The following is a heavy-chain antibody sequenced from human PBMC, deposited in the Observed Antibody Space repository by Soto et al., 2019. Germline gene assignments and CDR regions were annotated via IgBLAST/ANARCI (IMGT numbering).Heavy chain of an antibody. CDR3: ARVQPPFDP. CDR2: INVYNGNT. V-gene: IGHV1-18*01. J-gene: IGHJ5*02. CDR1: GYNFTSYG. Sequence: QVQLVQSGAEVKKPGASVKVSCKASGYNFTSYGISWVRQARGQGLEWMGWINVYNGNTNYVKKHQGRVTLTTDTSTSTAYMELRSLRSDDPAVYYCARVQPPFDPWGQGTLVTVSS.